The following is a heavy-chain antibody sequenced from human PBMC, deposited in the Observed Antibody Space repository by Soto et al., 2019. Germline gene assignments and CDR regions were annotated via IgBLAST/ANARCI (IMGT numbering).Heavy chain of an antibody. D-gene: IGHD1-26*01. J-gene: IGHJ5*02. CDR2: IYSGGST. V-gene: IGHV3-66*02. CDR3: ARPYRDMANWFDP. Sequence: PGGSLRLSCAASGFTVSSNYMSWVRQAPGKGLEWVSVIYSGGSTYYADSVKGRFSISRDNTKNTLYLQVSSLRVEDTAVYYCARPYRDMANWFDPWGQGTQVTVSS. CDR1: GFTVSSNY.